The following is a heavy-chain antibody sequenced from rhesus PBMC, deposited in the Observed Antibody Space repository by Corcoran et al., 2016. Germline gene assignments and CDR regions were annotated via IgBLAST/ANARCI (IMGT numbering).Heavy chain of an antibody. CDR3: ARDQEDDYGYYYTTLFDY. D-gene: IGHD3-9*01. CDR2: ISGSGGST. Sequence: QLQLQESGPGLVKPSETLSLTCAVSGGSISSNYWSWIRQPPGKGLEWIGRISGSGGSTDYNPTHKSRVTISTEASKDQFSLELSSVTAADTAVYYCARDQEDDYGYYYTTLFDYWGQGVLVTVSS. CDR1: GGSISSNY. J-gene: IGHJ4*01. V-gene: IGHV4-173*01.